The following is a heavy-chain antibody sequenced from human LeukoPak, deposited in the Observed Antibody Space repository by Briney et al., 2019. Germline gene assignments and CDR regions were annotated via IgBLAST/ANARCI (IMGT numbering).Heavy chain of an antibody. Sequence: PSETLSLTCTVSGGSISSYYWSWIRQPPGKGLEWIGYIYYSGSTNYNPSLKSRVTISVDTSKNQFSLKLSPVTAADTAVYYCARALVTGTYASFDYWGQGTLVTVSS. CDR1: GGSISSYY. CDR2: IYYSGST. V-gene: IGHV4-59*01. J-gene: IGHJ4*02. D-gene: IGHD1-20*01. CDR3: ARALVTGTYASFDY.